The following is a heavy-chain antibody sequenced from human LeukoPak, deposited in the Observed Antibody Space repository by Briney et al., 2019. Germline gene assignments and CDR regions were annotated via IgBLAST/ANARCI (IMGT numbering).Heavy chain of an antibody. D-gene: IGHD6-19*01. V-gene: IGHV3-30-3*01. CDR2: TSHNEYNK. Sequence: PGGSLRLSCAASGFTFSSYDMNWVRQAPGKGLEWVAATSHNEYNKYYADSVNGRFTISRDNSKNTLYLEVNSLRADDTAVYYCARGPGLAMGKGYFDYCGQGTLVTVSS. J-gene: IGHJ4*02. CDR3: ARGPGLAMGKGYFDY. CDR1: GFTFSSYD.